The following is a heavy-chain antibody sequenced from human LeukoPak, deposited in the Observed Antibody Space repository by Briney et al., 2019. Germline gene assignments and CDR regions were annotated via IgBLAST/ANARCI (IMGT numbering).Heavy chain of an antibody. Sequence: GGSLTLSCAASGFTVSSNYMSRVRQAPGKGLEWVSVIYSGGSTYYADSVKGRFTISRDNSKNTLYLQMNSLRAEDTAVYYCARDSLGPGVAAAGTFDYWGQGTLVTVSS. D-gene: IGHD6-13*01. CDR2: IYSGGST. V-gene: IGHV3-66*01. CDR3: ARDSLGPGVAAAGTFDY. J-gene: IGHJ4*02. CDR1: GFTVSSNY.